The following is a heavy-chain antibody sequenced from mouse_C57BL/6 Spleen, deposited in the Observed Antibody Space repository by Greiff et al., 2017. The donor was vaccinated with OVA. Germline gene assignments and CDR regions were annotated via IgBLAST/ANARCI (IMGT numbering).Heavy chain of an antibody. Sequence: QVQLQQSGPEVVKPGASVKISCKASGYAFSSSWMNWVKQRPGKGLEWIGRIYPGDGDTNYNGKFKGKATLTADKSSSTAYMQLSSLTSEDSAVYFCAREGSTTVVAPFDYWGQGTTLTVSS. J-gene: IGHJ2*01. CDR3: AREGSTTVVAPFDY. CDR2: IYPGDGDT. V-gene: IGHV1-82*01. CDR1: GYAFSSSW. D-gene: IGHD1-1*01.